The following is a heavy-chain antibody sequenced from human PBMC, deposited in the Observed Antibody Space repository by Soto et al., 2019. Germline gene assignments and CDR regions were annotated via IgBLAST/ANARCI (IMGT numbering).Heavy chain of an antibody. J-gene: IGHJ6*02. CDR2: INPNSGGT. D-gene: IGHD4-4*01. V-gene: IGHV1-2*04. Sequence: GASVKVSCKASGYTFTGYYMHWVRQAPGQGLEWIGWINPNSGGTNYAQKFQGWVTMTRDTSISTAYMELSRLRSEDTAVYYCARHYTNRASYYHYAMDVWGQGTTVTVSS. CDR1: GYTFTGYY. CDR3: ARHYTNRASYYHYAMDV.